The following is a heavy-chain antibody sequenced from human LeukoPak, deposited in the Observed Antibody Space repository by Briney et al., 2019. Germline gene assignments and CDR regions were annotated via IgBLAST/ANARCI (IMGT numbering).Heavy chain of an antibody. CDR2: INSGGGST. Sequence: GGSLRLSCAASGFTFSTYSMNWVRQAPGKGLEWVSGINSGGGSTYYADSVKGRFTISRDSSKNTLYLQMNSLRAEDTAVYYCAKVSGGGLYYDGMDVWGQGTTVTVSS. CDR1: GFTFSTYS. CDR3: AKVSGGGLYYDGMDV. D-gene: IGHD1-14*01. J-gene: IGHJ6*02. V-gene: IGHV3-23*01.